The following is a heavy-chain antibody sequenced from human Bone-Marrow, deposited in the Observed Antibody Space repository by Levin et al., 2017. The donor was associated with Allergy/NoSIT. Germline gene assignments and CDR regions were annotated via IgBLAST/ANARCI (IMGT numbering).Heavy chain of an antibody. CDR2: ITSTGSYI. V-gene: IGHV3-21*01. Sequence: GGSLRLSCAASGFTFSSYTMNWVRQAPGKGLQWVSYITSTGSYIYYGDSMKGRFTISGDNAKNSLYLQMNSLRAEDTAVYYCARVGAGSYYGMDVWGQGTTVTVSS. J-gene: IGHJ6*02. CDR1: GFTFSSYT. D-gene: IGHD3-10*01. CDR3: ARVGAGSYYGMDV.